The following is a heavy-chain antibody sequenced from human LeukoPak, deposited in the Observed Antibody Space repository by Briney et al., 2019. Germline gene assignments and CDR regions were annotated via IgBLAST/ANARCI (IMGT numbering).Heavy chain of an antibody. CDR3: ARGSSGDDSWSGYGYFMDL. D-gene: IGHD3-3*01. CDR2: ISHVGGT. V-gene: IGHV4-34*01. CDR1: GGSFSGSF. J-gene: IGHJ5*02. Sequence: PSETLSLTCAVYGGSFSGSFWTWVRQSPGKGLEWIGEISHVGGTHYNPSLESRVTMSMDTSKKQFSLNLTSVTAADTAAYYCARGSSGDDSWSGYGYFMDLWGQGALVTVSS.